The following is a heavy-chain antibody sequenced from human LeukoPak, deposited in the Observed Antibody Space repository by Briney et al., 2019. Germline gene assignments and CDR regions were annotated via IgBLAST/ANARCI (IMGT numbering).Heavy chain of an antibody. CDR1: GGSISSYY. Sequence: PSETLSLTCIVSGGSISSYYWSWIRQPPGKGLEWIGYIYYSGSTNYNPSLKSRVTISVDTSKNQFSLKLSSVTAADTAVYYCARGGYYDSSGYWYYWGQGTLVTVSS. D-gene: IGHD3-22*01. V-gene: IGHV4-59*01. CDR3: ARGGYYDSSGYWYY. CDR2: IYYSGST. J-gene: IGHJ4*02.